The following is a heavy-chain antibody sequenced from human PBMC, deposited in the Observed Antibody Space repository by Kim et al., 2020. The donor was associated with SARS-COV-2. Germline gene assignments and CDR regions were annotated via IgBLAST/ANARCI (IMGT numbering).Heavy chain of an antibody. CDR1: GGSISSSSYY. CDR2: IYYSGST. D-gene: IGHD2-2*01. V-gene: IGHV4-39*01. CDR3: AGVVPAATRFSYRPKFDP. J-gene: IGHJ5*02. Sequence: SETLSLTCTVSGGSISSSSYYWGWIRQPPGKGLEWIGSIYYSGSTYYNPSLKSRVTISVDTSKNQFSLKLSSVTAADTAVYYCAGVVPAATRFSYRPKFDPWGQGTLVTVSS.